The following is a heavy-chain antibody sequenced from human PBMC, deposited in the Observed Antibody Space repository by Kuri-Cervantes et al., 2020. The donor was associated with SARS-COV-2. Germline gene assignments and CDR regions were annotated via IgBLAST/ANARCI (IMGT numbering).Heavy chain of an antibody. CDR2: IIPVCTTP. CDR1: GCTFNNYA. D-gene: IGHD3-3*01. V-gene: IGHV1-69*13. Sequence: SVKVSCKASGCTFNNYAISWVRQAPGQGLEWMGGIIPVCTTPTYAQKFHGRVTLSANESTSTVYMELSSLTSEDTAMYYCPCPHRYFDVWSGKTAFDNWGQGTLVTVSS. CDR3: PCPHRYFDVWSGKTAFDN. J-gene: IGHJ4*02.